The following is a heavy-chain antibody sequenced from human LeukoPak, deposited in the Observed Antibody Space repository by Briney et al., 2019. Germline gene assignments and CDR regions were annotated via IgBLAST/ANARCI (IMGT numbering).Heavy chain of an antibody. D-gene: IGHD3-16*02. Sequence: ASVKVSCKASGYTFAGYYMHWVRQAPGQGLEWMGWINPNSGGTNYAQKFQGRVTMTRDTSISTAYMELSRLRSDDTAVYYCARGVHVWGSYRYFGYWGQGTLVTVSS. V-gene: IGHV1-2*02. CDR3: ARGVHVWGSYRYFGY. CDR1: GYTFAGYY. CDR2: INPNSGGT. J-gene: IGHJ4*02.